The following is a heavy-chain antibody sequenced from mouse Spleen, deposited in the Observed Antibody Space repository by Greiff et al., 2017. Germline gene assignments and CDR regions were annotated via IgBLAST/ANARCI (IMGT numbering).Heavy chain of an antibody. CDR1: GFTFSSYA. CDR3: ARHRDY. J-gene: IGHJ2*01. CDR2: ISSGGSYT. V-gene: IGHV5-9-3*01. Sequence: EVQVVESGGGLVKPGGSLKLSCAASGFTFSSYAMSWVRQTPEKRLEWVATISSGGSYTYYPDSVKGRFTISRDNAKNTLYLQMSSLRSEDTAMYYCARHRDYWGQGTTLTVSS.